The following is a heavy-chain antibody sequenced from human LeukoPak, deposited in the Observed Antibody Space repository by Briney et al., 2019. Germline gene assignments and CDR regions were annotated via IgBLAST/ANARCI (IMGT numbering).Heavy chain of an antibody. J-gene: IGHJ4*02. Sequence: GASVKVSCKASGYTFTSYGISWVRQAPGQGLEWMGWISAYNGNTNYAQKFQGRVTMTRDTSISTAFMELSRLRSDDTAVYYCPRGGRWYQLLSQFDYWGQGTLVTVSS. V-gene: IGHV1-18*01. CDR3: PRGGRWYQLLSQFDY. CDR1: GYTFTSYG. D-gene: IGHD2-2*01. CDR2: ISAYNGNT.